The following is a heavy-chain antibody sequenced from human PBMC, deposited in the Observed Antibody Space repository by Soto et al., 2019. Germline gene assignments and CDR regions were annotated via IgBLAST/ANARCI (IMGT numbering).Heavy chain of an antibody. CDR1: GGSVSSGTFY. V-gene: IGHV4-61*01. CDR2: VYYSGST. Sequence: QVQLQESGPGLVKPSETLSLTCTVSGGSVSSGTFYWSWIRQPPGKGLEWIGCVYYSGSTSYNSSLKSRVAISKDASTDPFSVNMSPVTAAATAVFYCARSRSLSDYRCPGPVATLSS. J-gene: IGHJ4*01. CDR3: ARSRSLSDY.